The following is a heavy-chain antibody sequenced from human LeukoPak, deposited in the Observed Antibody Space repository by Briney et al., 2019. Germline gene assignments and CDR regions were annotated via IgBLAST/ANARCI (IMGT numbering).Heavy chain of an antibody. CDR2: ISSSGSTI. CDR1: GFTFSSYE. J-gene: IGHJ3*02. Sequence: PGGSLRLSCAASGFTFSSYEMNWVRQAPGKGLECVSYISSSGSTIYYADSVKGRFTISRDNAKNSLYLQMNSLRAEDTAVYYCARDNPGLEAFDIWGQRTMVTVSS. V-gene: IGHV3-48*03. CDR3: ARDNPGLEAFDI. D-gene: IGHD5-24*01.